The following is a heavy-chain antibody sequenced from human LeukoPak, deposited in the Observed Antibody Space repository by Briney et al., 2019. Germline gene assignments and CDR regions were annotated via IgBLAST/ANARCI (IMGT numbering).Heavy chain of an antibody. CDR1: GFTFSSYG. D-gene: IGHD2-15*01. CDR3: AKDLDLYCSDGPCYSTLDY. Sequence: PGGSLRLSCAASGFTFSSYGMHWVRQAPGKGLEWVAFIRYDGRSKYYADSVQGRFIISRDTSKNTLYLQMDSLKVEDTAVYYCAKDLDLYCSDGPCYSTLDYWGQGTLVTVSS. J-gene: IGHJ4*02. V-gene: IGHV3-30*02. CDR2: IRYDGRSK.